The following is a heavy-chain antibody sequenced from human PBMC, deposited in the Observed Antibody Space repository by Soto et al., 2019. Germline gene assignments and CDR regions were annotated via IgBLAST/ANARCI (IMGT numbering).Heavy chain of an antibody. J-gene: IGHJ6*02. D-gene: IGHD2-15*01. CDR1: GGSISSYY. V-gene: IGHV4-59*01. CDR3: ARDSRVVVAAYSLLGMDV. CDR2: IYYSGST. Sequence: SLTCTVSGGSISSYYWSWIRQPPGNVLEWIGYIYYSGSTNYNPSLKSRVTISVDTSKNQFSLKLSSVTAADTAVYYCARDSRVVVAAYSLLGMDVWGQGTTFTLSS.